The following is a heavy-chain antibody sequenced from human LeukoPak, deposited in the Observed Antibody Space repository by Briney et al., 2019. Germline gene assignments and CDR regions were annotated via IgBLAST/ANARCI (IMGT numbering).Heavy chain of an antibody. Sequence: SETLSLTCTVSGGSISSSSYYWGWIRQPPGKGLEWIGSIYYSGSTYYNPSLKSRLTISLDTSKNQFSLRLSSVTAADTAFYYCARRYNWNDRWDWGQGTLVTVSP. J-gene: IGHJ4*02. CDR3: ARRYNWNDRWD. V-gene: IGHV4-39*07. CDR1: GGSISSSSYY. CDR2: IYYSGST. D-gene: IGHD1-1*01.